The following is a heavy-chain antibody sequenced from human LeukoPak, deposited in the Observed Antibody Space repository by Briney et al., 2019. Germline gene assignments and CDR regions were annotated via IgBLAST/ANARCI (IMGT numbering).Heavy chain of an antibody. Sequence: GGTLRLSCAASGFTFSSYGLSWVRQAPGKGLEWVSAISGSGGSTYYADSVKGRFTISRDNSKNTLYMQTNSLRAEDTAVYYCAKSLESTNYYYHMDVWGKGTTVTISS. CDR1: GFTFSSYG. D-gene: IGHD2-2*01. CDR3: AKSLESTNYYYHMDV. J-gene: IGHJ6*03. CDR2: ISGSGGST. V-gene: IGHV3-23*01.